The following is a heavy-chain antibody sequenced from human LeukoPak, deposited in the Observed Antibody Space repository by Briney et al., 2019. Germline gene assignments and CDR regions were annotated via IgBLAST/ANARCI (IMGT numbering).Heavy chain of an antibody. CDR1: GGSFSGYY. V-gene: IGHV4-34*01. D-gene: IGHD3-10*01. CDR3: ARNVLLEWFDP. Sequence: SETLSLTCAVYGGSFSGYYWSWIRQPPGKGLEWIGEINHSGSTNYNPSLKSRVTISVDTSKNQFSLKLSSVTAADTAVYYCARNVLLEWFDPWGQGTLVTVSS. J-gene: IGHJ5*02. CDR2: INHSGST.